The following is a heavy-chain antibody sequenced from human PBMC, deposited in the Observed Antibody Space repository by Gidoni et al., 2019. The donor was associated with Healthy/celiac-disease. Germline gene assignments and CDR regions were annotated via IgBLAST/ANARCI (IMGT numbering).Heavy chain of an antibody. D-gene: IGHD2-2*01. Sequence: EVQLVESGGGLVTPGGSMRLSCAASGFTFRSYSMNWVRQAPGKGLEWVSSISSSISYIYYADSVKGRFTIARDNAKNSLYLQMNSLRAEDTAVYYCARDLVSSSATRVDYWGQGTLVTVSS. J-gene: IGHJ4*02. CDR1: GFTFRSYS. V-gene: IGHV3-21*01. CDR2: ISSSISYI. CDR3: ARDLVSSSATRVDY.